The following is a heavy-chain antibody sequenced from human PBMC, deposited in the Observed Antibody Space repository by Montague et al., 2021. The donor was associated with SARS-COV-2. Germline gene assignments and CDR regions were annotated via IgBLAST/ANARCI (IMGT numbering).Heavy chain of an antibody. CDR3: ARDGTAGDWFDP. J-gene: IGHJ5*02. CDR1: GGSIRSENYY. V-gene: IGHV4-31*03. D-gene: IGHD1-26*01. CDR2: IHYSGST. Sequence: TLSLTCTVSGGSIRSENYYWSWIRQHPGKGLEWIGYIHYSGSTDYNPSLNSRVSISVVTSKNQFSLKLRSVTAADTAVYFCARDGTAGDWFDPWGQGTLVTVSS.